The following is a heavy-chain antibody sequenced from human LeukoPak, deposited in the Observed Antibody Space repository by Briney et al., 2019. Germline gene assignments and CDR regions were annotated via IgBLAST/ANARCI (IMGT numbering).Heavy chain of an antibody. CDR3: ARLGNYYGSGSYTDDDFDY. Sequence: GGSLRLSCAASGFTFSSYSMNWVRQAPGKGLERVSSISSSSSYIYYADSVKGRFTISRDNAKNSLYLQMNSLRAEDTAVYYCARLGNYYGSGSYTDDDFDYWGQGTLVTVSS. CDR1: GFTFSSYS. V-gene: IGHV3-21*01. CDR2: ISSSSSYI. D-gene: IGHD3-10*01. J-gene: IGHJ4*02.